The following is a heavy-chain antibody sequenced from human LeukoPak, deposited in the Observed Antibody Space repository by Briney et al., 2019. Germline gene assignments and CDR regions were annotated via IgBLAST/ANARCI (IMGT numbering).Heavy chain of an antibody. D-gene: IGHD1-26*01. V-gene: IGHV3-30*18. CDR3: AKDRRQRPGRNFDY. CDR2: ISYDGSNK. Sequence: GGSLRLSCAASGFTFSSYGMHWVRQAPGEGLEWVAVISYDGSNKYYADSVKGRFTISRDNSKNTLYLQMNSLRAEDTAVYYCAKDRRQRPGRNFDYWGQGTLVTVSS. J-gene: IGHJ4*02. CDR1: GFTFSSYG.